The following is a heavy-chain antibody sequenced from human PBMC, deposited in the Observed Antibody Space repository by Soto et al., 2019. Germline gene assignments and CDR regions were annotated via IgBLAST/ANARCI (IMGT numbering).Heavy chain of an antibody. CDR2: IYYSGST. CDR1: GGSISSGGYY. V-gene: IGHV4-31*03. Sequence: SETLSLTCTVSGGSISSGGYYWSWIRQHPGKGLEWIGYIYYSGSTYYNPSLKSRVTISVDTSKNQFSLKLSSVTAADTAVYYCARGIPPLATISRAVAFYFDYWGQGTLVTVSS. J-gene: IGHJ4*02. D-gene: IGHD5-12*01. CDR3: ARGIPPLATISRAVAFYFDY.